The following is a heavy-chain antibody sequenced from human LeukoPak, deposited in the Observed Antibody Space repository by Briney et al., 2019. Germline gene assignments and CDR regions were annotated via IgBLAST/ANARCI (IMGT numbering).Heavy chain of an antibody. D-gene: IGHD2-2*02. V-gene: IGHV5-51*01. CDR2: IYPGDSDT. CDR3: ARATVQYCSSTSCSTHRYFDY. J-gene: IGHJ4*02. CDR1: GYSFTSYW. Sequence: GESLKISCKGSGYSFTSYWIGWVRQMPGKGLEWMGIIYPGDSDTRYSPSFQGQVTISADKSISTAYLQRSSLKASDTAMYYCARATVQYCSSTSCSTHRYFDYWGQGTLVTVSS.